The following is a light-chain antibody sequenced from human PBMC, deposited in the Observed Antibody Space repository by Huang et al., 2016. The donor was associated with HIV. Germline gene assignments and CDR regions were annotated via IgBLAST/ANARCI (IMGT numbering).Light chain of an antibody. CDR3: QYGET. CDR1: QNISSW. CDR2: EIS. Sequence: DIQMTQSPSTLSAFVGDRLTTTCRASQNISSWLAWYQKKPGKALRLLIYEISSLESGVPLRCSGSGSGTEFTLTISSLQPDDIGTYYCQYGETFGQGSKVEVK. V-gene: IGKV1-5*03. J-gene: IGKJ1*01.